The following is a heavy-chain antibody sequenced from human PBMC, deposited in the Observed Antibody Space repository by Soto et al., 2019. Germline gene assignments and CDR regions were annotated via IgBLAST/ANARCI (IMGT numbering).Heavy chain of an antibody. CDR1: GGSISSGGSY. J-gene: IGHJ4*02. CDR2: IYYSGST. CDR3: ARERPEGYYGSGSYRDY. Sequence: QVQLQESGPGLVKPSRTLSLTCTVPGGSISSGGSYWTWIRQHQGKGREWIGYIYYSGSTYYNPSLKSRVTISVDTSKNQFSLKLSSVTAADTAVYYCARERPEGYYGSGSYRDYWGQGTLVTVSS. V-gene: IGHV4-31*03. D-gene: IGHD3-10*01.